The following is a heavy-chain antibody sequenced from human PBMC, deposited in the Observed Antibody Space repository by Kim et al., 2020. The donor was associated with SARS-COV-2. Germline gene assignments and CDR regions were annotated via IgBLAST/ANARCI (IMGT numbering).Heavy chain of an antibody. CDR1: GFTFSTFA. D-gene: IGHD6-13*01. J-gene: IGHJ6*02. CDR2: ISDSGGRT. V-gene: IGHV3-23*01. Sequence: GGSLRLSCAASGFTFSTFAFNWVRQAPGKGLEWVAAISDSGGRTHYADSVKGRFTISRDNSKNTLYLQMNSLRAEDTAVYYCAKDLGYCSSSVYFPPYAMDVWGQGTTVTVSS. CDR3: AKDLGYCSSSVYFPPYAMDV.